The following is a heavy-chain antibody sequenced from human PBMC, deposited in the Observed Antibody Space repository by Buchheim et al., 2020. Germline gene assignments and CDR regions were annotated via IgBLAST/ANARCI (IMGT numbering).Heavy chain of an antibody. J-gene: IGHJ4*02. CDR1: GGSFSGYN. Sequence: QVQLQQWGAGLLKPSETLSLTCAVYGGSFSGYNWSWIRQPPGKGLEWIGEINHSGSTNYNPSLKSRVTISVDTSKNQFSLKLSSVTAADTAVYYCARGQDRGRRGLGSYWGQGTL. CDR3: ARGQDRGRRGLGSY. D-gene: IGHD2-15*01. CDR2: INHSGST. V-gene: IGHV4-34*01.